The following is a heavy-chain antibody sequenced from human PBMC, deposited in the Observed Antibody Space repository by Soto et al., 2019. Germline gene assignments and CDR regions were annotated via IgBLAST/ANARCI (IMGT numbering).Heavy chain of an antibody. CDR1: GFTVSNNY. D-gene: IGHD3-16*01. CDR2: IYSGGYT. CDR3: GGPPGGGGY. Sequence: EVQLVESGGGLIQPGGSLRLSCAVSGFTVSNNYMSWVRQAPGKGLEGVSVIYSGGYTAYGDSVKGRFTISRDNSKNTPYPQTTGLGPADTAVVFLGGPPGGGGYWGQGTLVTVSS. J-gene: IGHJ4*02. V-gene: IGHV3-53*01.